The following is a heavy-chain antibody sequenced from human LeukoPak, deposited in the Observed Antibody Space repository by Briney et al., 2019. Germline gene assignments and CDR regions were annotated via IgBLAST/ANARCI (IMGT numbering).Heavy chain of an antibody. Sequence: SETLSLTCTVSGASVSSASYWSWIRQPPGKGVEWIAHIYNGVNTNHNPSLKSRVTISVDTSKNQFSLRLNSVTAADTAVYYCARSRAFNSGAFDPWGQGSLVTVSS. J-gene: IGHJ5*02. CDR3: ARSRAFNSGAFDP. D-gene: IGHD1-26*01. CDR1: GASVSSASY. CDR2: IYNGVNT. V-gene: IGHV4-61*01.